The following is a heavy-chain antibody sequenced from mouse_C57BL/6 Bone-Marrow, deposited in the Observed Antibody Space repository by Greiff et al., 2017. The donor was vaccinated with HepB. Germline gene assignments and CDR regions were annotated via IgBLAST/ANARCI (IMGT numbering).Heavy chain of an antibody. V-gene: IGHV2-5*01. CDR2: IWRGGST. CDR3: AKRRGIYDGYYGYAMDY. Sequence: VQLQQSGPGLVQPSQSLSITCTVSGFSLTSYGVHWVRQSPGKGLEWLGVIWRGGSTDYNAAFMSRLSITKDNSKSQVFFKMNSLQADDTAIYYCAKRRGIYDGYYGYAMDYWGQGTSVTVSS. J-gene: IGHJ4*01. CDR1: GFSLTSYG. D-gene: IGHD2-3*01.